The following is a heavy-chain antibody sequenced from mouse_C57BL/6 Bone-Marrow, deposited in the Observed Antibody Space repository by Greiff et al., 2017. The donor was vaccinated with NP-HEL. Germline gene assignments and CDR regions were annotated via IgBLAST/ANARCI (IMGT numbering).Heavy chain of an antibody. CDR3: ARSGITTVPFDY. CDR2: IRNKANGYTT. J-gene: IGHJ2*01. CDR1: GFTFTDYY. Sequence: EVQLVESGGGLVQPGGSLSLSCAASGFTFTDYYMSWVRQPPGKALEWLGFIRNKANGYTTEHSASVKGRFTISRDNSQSILYLQMNALRAEDSATYYCARSGITTVPFDYWGQGTTLTVSS. V-gene: IGHV7-3*01. D-gene: IGHD1-1*01.